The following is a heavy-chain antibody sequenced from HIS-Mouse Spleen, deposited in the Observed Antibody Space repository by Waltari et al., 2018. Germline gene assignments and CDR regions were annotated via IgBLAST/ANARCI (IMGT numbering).Heavy chain of an antibody. J-gene: IGHJ2*01. CDR3: AREIPYSSSWYDWYFDL. CDR2: IYYSGST. V-gene: IGHV4-39*07. Sequence: QLQLQESGPGLVKPSETLSLPCTVPGGSLSSSSSSWGWILQPPGKGLEWIGSIYYSGSTYYNPSLKSRVTISVDTSKNQFSLKLSSVTAADTAVYYCAREIPYSSSWYDWYFDLWGRGTLVTVSS. CDR1: GGSLSSSSSS. D-gene: IGHD6-13*01.